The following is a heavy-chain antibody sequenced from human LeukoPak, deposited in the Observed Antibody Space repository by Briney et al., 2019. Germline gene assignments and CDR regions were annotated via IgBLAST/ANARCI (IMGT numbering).Heavy chain of an antibody. CDR2: FDPEDGET. CDR3: ATVPRPGIAVAGQYYYYYMDV. J-gene: IGHJ6*03. V-gene: IGHV1-24*01. D-gene: IGHD6-19*01. Sequence: ASVKVSCKVSGYTLTELSMHWVRQAPGKGLEWMGGFDPEDGETIYAQKFQGRVTMTEDTSTDTAYMELSSLRSEDTAVYYCATVPRPGIAVAGQYYYYYMDVWGKGTTVTVSS. CDR1: GYTLTELS.